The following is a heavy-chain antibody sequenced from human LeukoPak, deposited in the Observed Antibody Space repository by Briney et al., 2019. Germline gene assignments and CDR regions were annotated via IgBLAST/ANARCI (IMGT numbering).Heavy chain of an antibody. J-gene: IGHJ3*02. D-gene: IGHD1-26*01. CDR1: GYSISSGYY. Sequence: SETLSLTCTVSGYSISSGYYWGWIRQPPGKGLEWIGSIYHSGSTYYNPSLKSRVTISVDTSKNQFSLKLSSVTAADTAVYYCARDKPFGWKELRYDAFDIWGQGTMVTVSS. V-gene: IGHV4-38-2*02. CDR3: ARDKPFGWKELRYDAFDI. CDR2: IYHSGST.